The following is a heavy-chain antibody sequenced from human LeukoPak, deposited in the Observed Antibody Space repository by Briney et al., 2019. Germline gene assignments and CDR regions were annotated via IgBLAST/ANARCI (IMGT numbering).Heavy chain of an antibody. CDR3: ARGIDDYVWDPDV. D-gene: IGHD3-16*01. CDR1: GYTFTDYY. V-gene: IGHV1-2*06. J-gene: IGHJ6*04. CDR2: INPNSGGT. Sequence: ASVKVSCKASGYTFTDYYMHWVRQAPGQGLEWMGQINPNSGGTNYAQKFQGRVTMTRNTSISTAYMELSSLRSEDTAVYYCARGIDDYVWDPDVWGKGTTVTVSS.